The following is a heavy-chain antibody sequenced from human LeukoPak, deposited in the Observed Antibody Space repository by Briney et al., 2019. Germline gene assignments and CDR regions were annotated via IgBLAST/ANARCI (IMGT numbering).Heavy chain of an antibody. CDR3: AKDTVEMATIGDAFDI. Sequence: GGSLRLSCAASGFIFDDYAMHWVRHAPGKGLEWVSGISWNSGSIGYADSVKGRFTISRDNAKNSLYLQMNSLRAEDTALYYCAKDTVEMATIGDAFDIWGQGTMVTVSS. D-gene: IGHD5-24*01. V-gene: IGHV3-9*01. CDR1: GFIFDDYA. J-gene: IGHJ3*02. CDR2: ISWNSGSI.